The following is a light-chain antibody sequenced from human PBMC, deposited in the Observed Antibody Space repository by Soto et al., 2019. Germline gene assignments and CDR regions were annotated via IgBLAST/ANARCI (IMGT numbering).Light chain of an antibody. CDR1: SSNIGSNY. CDR2: DNN. J-gene: IGLJ1*01. Sequence: QSVLTQPPSVSASPGQTVTISCSGSSSNIGSNYVSWYQQLPGTAPKLLIYDNNKRPSGIPDRSSGSKSGTSATLGITGLQTGDEADYYCGTWDSSLSDYVFGTGTKLTVL. V-gene: IGLV1-51*01. CDR3: GTWDSSLSDYV.